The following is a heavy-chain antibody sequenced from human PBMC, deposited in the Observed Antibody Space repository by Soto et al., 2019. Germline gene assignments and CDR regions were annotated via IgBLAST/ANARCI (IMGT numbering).Heavy chain of an antibody. D-gene: IGHD4-17*01. CDR3: ARRDDYGDYSVRLDY. CDR2: ISYDGSNK. J-gene: IGHJ4*02. Sequence: QVQLVESGGGVVQPGRSLRLSCAASGFTFSSYAMHWVRQAPGKGLEWVAVISYDGSNKYYADSVKGRFTISRDNSKXTLYRQMNSRRAEDTAVYYCARRDDYGDYSVRLDYWGQGTLVTVSS. V-gene: IGHV3-30-3*01. CDR1: GFTFSSYA.